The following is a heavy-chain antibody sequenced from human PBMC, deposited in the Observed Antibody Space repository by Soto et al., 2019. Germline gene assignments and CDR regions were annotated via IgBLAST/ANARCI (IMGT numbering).Heavy chain of an antibody. CDR1: GFTFSSYS. CDR3: AREVSKYVGGEGDY. V-gene: IGHV3-21*01. CDR2: ISSSSSYI. D-gene: IGHD3-10*02. J-gene: IGHJ4*02. Sequence: EVQLVESGGGLVQPGGSLRLSCAASGFTFSSYSMNWVRQAPGKGLEWVSSISSSSSYIYYADSVKGRYTISRDNAKKTLYLQINGLRAEYTAVDYCAREVSKYVGGEGDYGGQGSPVTVSS.